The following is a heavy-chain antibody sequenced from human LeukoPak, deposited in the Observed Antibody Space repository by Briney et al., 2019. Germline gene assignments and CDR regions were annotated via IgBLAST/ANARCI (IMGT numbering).Heavy chain of an antibody. CDR1: GFTFSSYA. CDR3: ARASLGAVGAFDI. J-gene: IGHJ3*02. V-gene: IGHV3-23*01. D-gene: IGHD3-16*01. Sequence: GGSLRLSCAASGFTFSSYAMSWVRQAPGKGLEWVSAISGSGGSTYYADSVKGRFTISRDNSKNTLYLQMNSLRAEDTAVYYCARASLGAVGAFDIWGQGTMVTVSS. CDR2: ISGSGGST.